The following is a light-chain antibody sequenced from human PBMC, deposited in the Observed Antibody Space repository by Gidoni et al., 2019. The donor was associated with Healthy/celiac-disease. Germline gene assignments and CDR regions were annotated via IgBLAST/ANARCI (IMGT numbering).Light chain of an antibody. V-gene: IGKV1D-8*01. Sequence: VIWLTLSPSLLSASTGDRVTITCRMSQSISSYLAWYQQKPGKAPELLIYAASTLQSGVPSRFSGSGSGTDFTLTISSLQSEDFATYYCKQYYSFPWTFGQGTKVEIK. J-gene: IGKJ1*01. CDR3: KQYYSFPWT. CDR1: QSISSY. CDR2: AAS.